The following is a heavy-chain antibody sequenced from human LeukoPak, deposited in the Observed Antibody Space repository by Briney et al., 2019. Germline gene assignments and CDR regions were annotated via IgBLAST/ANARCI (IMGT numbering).Heavy chain of an antibody. Sequence: SETLSLTGTVSGYSSSSGYYWGWIRQPPGKGLEWIGRIYHSGSTFYSPSLKSRVTISVDTSKNQFSLKLSSVTAADTAVYYCARAREPLLFTYYFDYWGQGTLVTVSS. V-gene: IGHV4-38-2*02. CDR2: IYHSGST. CDR1: GYSSSSGYY. D-gene: IGHD2-2*01. CDR3: ARAREPLLFTYYFDY. J-gene: IGHJ4*02.